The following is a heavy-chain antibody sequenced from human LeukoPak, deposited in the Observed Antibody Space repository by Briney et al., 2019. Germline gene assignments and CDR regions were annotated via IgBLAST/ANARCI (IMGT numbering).Heavy chain of an antibody. V-gene: IGHV3-23*01. D-gene: IGHD1-26*01. J-gene: IGHJ3*01. CDR2: TTGSGVRT. CDR3: ARGGSYSPFDP. CDR1: GFNFSNYA. Sequence: GGSLRLSCVASGFNFSNYAMTWARQAPGKGVEWVSSTTGSGVRTYYADSVKGRFAIYRDNSKITLYLHMSSLRVEDAAIYYSARGGSYSPFDPWGQGTKVTVSS.